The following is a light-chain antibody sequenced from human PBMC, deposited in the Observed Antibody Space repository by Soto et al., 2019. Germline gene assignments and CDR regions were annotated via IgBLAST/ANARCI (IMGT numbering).Light chain of an antibody. Sequence: DIRFTQSPGTRSGPPGERANRSCIASQSFVNMYLAWYQQKPGQAPRLLIYDTSSRATGIPDRFSGSGSGTDFTLTISRLEPEDFSVFYCQKYGTSEIIFGKGTQLEIK. CDR3: QKYGTSEII. CDR2: DTS. V-gene: IGKV3-20*01. J-gene: IGKJ5*01. CDR1: QSFVNMY.